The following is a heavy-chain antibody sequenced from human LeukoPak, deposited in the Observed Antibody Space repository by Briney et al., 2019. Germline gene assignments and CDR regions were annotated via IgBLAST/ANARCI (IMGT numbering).Heavy chain of an antibody. Sequence: SETLSLTCAVYGGSFSGYYWSWIRQPPGKGLEWIGEINHSGSTNYNPSLKSRVTISVDTSKNQFSLKLSSVTAADTAVYYCARGVYYYGSGSYYRDYYFDYWGQGTLVTVSS. V-gene: IGHV4-34*01. CDR1: GGSFSGYY. CDR3: ARGVYYYGSGSYYRDYYFDY. D-gene: IGHD3-10*01. CDR2: INHSGST. J-gene: IGHJ4*02.